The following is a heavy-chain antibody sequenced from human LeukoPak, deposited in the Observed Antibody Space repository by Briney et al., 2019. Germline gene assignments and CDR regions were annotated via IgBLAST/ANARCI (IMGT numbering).Heavy chain of an antibody. V-gene: IGHV3-53*01. Sequence: PGGSLRLTCAASGFAVASNYMSWVRQAPEKGLEWVSILYSAGATYCAASVRNRFTITRYTSKNTLNLQMNSLRVDDTAIYDCASGEVGVRKFYYDPFHFWGQGTLVMVSS. J-gene: IGHJ4*02. D-gene: IGHD3-3*01. CDR2: LYSAGAT. CDR1: GFAVASNY. CDR3: ASGEVGVRKFYYDPFHF.